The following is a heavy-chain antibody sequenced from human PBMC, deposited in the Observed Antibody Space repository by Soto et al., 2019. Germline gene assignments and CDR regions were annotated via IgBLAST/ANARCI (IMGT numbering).Heavy chain of an antibody. CDR2: ISAYNGNT. D-gene: IGHD5-18*01. V-gene: IGHV1-18*04. CDR1: GYTFTSYG. J-gene: IGHJ4*01. CDR3: ARDQRGYGCFGY. Sequence: ASVKVSCKASGYTFTSYGISWVRQAPGQGLEWMGWISAYNGNTNYAQKLQGRVTMTTDTSTSTAYMELRSLRSDDTAVYYCARDQRGYGCFGYWGQEPWSPSPQ.